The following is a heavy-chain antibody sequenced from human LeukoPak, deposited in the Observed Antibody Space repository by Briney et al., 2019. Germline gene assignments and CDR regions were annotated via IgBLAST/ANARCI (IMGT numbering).Heavy chain of an antibody. J-gene: IGHJ5*02. CDR2: IKQDGSEK. CDR1: GFTFSSYW. D-gene: IGHD3-10*01. V-gene: IGHV3-7*03. Sequence: PGGSLRLSCAASGFTFSSYWMSWVRQAPGKGLEWVANIKQDGSEKYYVDSVKGRFTISRDNAKNSLYLQMNSLRAEDTAVYYCARDRPFYSSGSYYNPWGQGTLVTVSS. CDR3: ARDRPFYSSGSYYNP.